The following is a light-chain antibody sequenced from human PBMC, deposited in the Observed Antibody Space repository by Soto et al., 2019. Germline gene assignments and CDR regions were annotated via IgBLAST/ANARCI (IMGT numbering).Light chain of an antibody. V-gene: IGKV3-11*01. CDR3: QQRKKWPYT. J-gene: IGKJ2*01. CDR1: ESVANY. CDR2: DAS. Sequence: DIMLTQSPATLSLSPGARATLSCRASESVANYLLWFQQRPGQAPRLLIYDASNRASGIPARFSASGSGTDFTLTISRLETEDFAVYFCQQRKKWPYTFGQGTKVDIK.